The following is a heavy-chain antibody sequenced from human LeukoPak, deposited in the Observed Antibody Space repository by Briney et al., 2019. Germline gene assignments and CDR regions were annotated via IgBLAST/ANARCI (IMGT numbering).Heavy chain of an antibody. J-gene: IGHJ6*02. V-gene: IGHV4-59*11. D-gene: IGHD1-26*01. CDR3: ARGYRGGVYYYYYGMDV. Sequence: SETLSLTCNVSGGFISSHYWTWIRQPPGKGLEWIGYVYYSGSTNYNPSLKSRVTISVDTSNNQFSLELTSVTAADPAVYYCARGYRGGVYYYYYGMDVWGQGTTVTVSS. CDR2: VYYSGST. CDR1: GGFISSHY.